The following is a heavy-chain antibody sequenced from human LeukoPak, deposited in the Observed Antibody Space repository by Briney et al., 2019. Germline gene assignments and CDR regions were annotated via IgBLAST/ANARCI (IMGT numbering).Heavy chain of an antibody. Sequence: ASVKVSCKASGGTFSNYAISWVRQAPGQGREWMGGIIPIFGTANYAQKFQGRVTITADKSTSTAYMELSSLRSEDTAVYYCASRGGGVVPAAPYYFDYWGQGTLVTVSS. J-gene: IGHJ4*02. CDR1: GGTFSNYA. D-gene: IGHD2-2*01. V-gene: IGHV1-69*06. CDR2: IIPIFGTA. CDR3: ASRGGGVVPAAPYYFDY.